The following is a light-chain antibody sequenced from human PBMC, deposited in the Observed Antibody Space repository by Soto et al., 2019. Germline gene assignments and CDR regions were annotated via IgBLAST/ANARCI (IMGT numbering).Light chain of an antibody. J-gene: IGLJ2*01. CDR1: SSNIATNS. V-gene: IGLV1-44*01. CDR3: AVWDDNLNSVV. CDR2: TNN. Sequence: QSVLTQPPSVSGTPGQMVTISCSGSSSNIATNSVNWYQQLPATAPRLLIYTNNRRPSEVPDRFSGSKSGTSASLAISGLQSEDEADYYCAVWDDNLNSVVFGGGTKSPS.